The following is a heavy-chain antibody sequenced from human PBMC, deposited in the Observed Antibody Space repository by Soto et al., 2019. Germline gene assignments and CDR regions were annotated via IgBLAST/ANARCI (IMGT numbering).Heavy chain of an antibody. D-gene: IGHD3-9*01. J-gene: IGHJ3*01. CDR2: IYWHDDK. CDR3: AHRSFDNDAFDV. CDR1: RFSLSTSGVG. V-gene: IGHV2-5*01. Sequence: QITLKESGPTLVKPTQTLTLTCTFSRFSLSTSGVGVGWIRQPPGKALEWLALIYWHDDKHYSPSLKSRLTIAKDTSKNQVVLTMTNMDTVDTATYYCAHRSFDNDAFDVWGQGTMVTVSS.